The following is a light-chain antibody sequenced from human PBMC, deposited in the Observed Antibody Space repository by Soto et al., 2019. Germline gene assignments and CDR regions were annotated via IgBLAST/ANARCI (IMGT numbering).Light chain of an antibody. CDR1: SSDVGYYNY. V-gene: IGLV2-14*01. CDR3: SSYTSSSTLV. CDR2: DVS. J-gene: IGLJ1*01. Sequence: QSVLTQPASVSGSPGQSITISCTGTSSDVGYYNYVSWYQQHPGKAPKLMIYDVSNRPSGVSNRFSGSKSGNVASLTISGLQAEDEADYHCSSYTSSSTLVFGTGTKVTVL.